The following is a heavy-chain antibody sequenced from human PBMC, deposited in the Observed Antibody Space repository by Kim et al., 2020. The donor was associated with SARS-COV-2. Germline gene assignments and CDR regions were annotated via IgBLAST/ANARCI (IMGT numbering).Heavy chain of an antibody. CDR3: VTDRMRGRYFES. V-gene: IGHV3-64D*06. Sequence: GGSLRLSCSASGFIFSFSAMHWVRQAPGKGLEYFSSISSSGGTTYYAESVKGRFTISRDDPKKTLFLHMKSLRVEDTCVYYCVTDRMRGRYFESWGQGTLVTVSP. J-gene: IGHJ4*02. CDR1: GFIFSFSA. CDR2: ISSSGGTT.